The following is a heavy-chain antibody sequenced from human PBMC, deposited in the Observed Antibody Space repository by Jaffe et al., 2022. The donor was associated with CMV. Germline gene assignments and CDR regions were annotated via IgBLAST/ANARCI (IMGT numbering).Heavy chain of an antibody. Sequence: EVQLVETGGGLIQPGGSLRLSCAASGFTVSSNYMSWVRQAPGKGLEWVSVIYSGGSTYYADSVKGRFTISRDNSKNTLYLQMNSLRAEDTAVYYCARDRSAGATSGHFDLWGRGTLVTVSS. D-gene: IGHD1-26*01. J-gene: IGHJ2*01. V-gene: IGHV3-53*02. CDR3: ARDRSAGATSGHFDL. CDR2: IYSGGST. CDR1: GFTVSSNY.